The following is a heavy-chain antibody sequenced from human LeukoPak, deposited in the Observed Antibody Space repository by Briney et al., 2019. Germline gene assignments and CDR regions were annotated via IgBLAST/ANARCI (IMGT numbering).Heavy chain of an antibody. CDR3: ARGTSGWYFDY. Sequence: ASETLSLTCTVSGYSISRDYYWGWIRQPPGKGLEWIGSISHNGNAYYSPSLKGRVTTSLNTSKNQFSLNLTSVIAADTAVYYCARGTSGWYFDYWGQGTLVTVSS. V-gene: IGHV4-38-2*02. CDR2: ISHNGNA. J-gene: IGHJ4*02. CDR1: GYSISRDYY. D-gene: IGHD6-19*01.